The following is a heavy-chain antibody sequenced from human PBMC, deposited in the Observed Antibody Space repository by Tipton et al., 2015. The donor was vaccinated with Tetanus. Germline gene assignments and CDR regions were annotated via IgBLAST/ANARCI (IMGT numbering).Heavy chain of an antibody. D-gene: IGHD2/OR15-2a*01. V-gene: IGHV3-33*08. CDR3: ARDDDPIGNGLDV. Sequence: RSLRLSCAASGFTLSRNSMNWVRQAPGTGLEWVAVIWNDGTTKYYGDSVKGRFSISRDNSKNTLYLQMNSLRVEDTALYYCARDDDPIGNGLDVWGQGTTVTVSS. J-gene: IGHJ6*02. CDR1: GFTLSRNS. CDR2: IWNDGTTK.